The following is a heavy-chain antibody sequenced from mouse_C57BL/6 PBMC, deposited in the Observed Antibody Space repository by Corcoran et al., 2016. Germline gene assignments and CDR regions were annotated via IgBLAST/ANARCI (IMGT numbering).Heavy chain of an antibody. CDR1: GYTFTTYG. CDR3: ARKENDFSFAD. V-gene: IGHV9-3*01. J-gene: IGHJ3*01. CDR2: INNYSGVP. D-gene: IGHD2-4*01. Sequence: QIQLVQSGPELKKPGETVKISCKASGYTFTTYGMSWVKQAPGKGLKWMGWINNYSGVPTYADDFKGRFAFSLETSASTAYLQINNLKNEDTATYFCARKENDFSFADWGQGTLVTVSA.